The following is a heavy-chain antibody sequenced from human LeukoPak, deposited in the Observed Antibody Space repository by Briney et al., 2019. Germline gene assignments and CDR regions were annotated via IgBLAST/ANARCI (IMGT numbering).Heavy chain of an antibody. CDR2: IIPILGIA. V-gene: IGHV1-69*04. Sequence: ASVKVSCKASGGTFSSYAISWVRQAPGQGLEWMGRIIPILGIANYAQKFQGRVTITADKSTSTAYMELSSLRSEDTAVYYCARVSLSSSWYGYYYYYGMDVWGQGTTVTVSS. D-gene: IGHD6-13*01. CDR3: ARVSLSSSWYGYYYYYGMDV. J-gene: IGHJ6*02. CDR1: GGTFSSYA.